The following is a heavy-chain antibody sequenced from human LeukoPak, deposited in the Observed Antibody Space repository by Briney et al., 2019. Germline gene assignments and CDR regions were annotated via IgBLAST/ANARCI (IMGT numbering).Heavy chain of an antibody. V-gene: IGHV3-33*01. D-gene: IGHD6-13*01. CDR3: ARDRAVGNYFDY. CDR1: GFTFSTYG. Sequence: PGGSLRLSCAASGFTFSTYGMHWVRQAPGKGPEWVALIWYDGTYKYYVDSVKGRFTISRDNSKNTLYLQMNSLRAEDTAVYYCARDRAVGNYFDYWGQGTLVTVSS. J-gene: IGHJ4*02. CDR2: IWYDGTYK.